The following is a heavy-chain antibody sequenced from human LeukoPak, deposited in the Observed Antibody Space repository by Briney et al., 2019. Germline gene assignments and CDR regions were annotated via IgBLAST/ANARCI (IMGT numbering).Heavy chain of an antibody. CDR1: GGPIDRHY. V-gene: IGHV4-59*11. J-gene: IGHJ4*02. CDR2: VFYPGST. CDR3: ASRPAGSTWYWVFDY. D-gene: IGHD6-13*01. Sequence: SETLSLTCTVSGGPIDRHYWSWIRQPPGKGLEWIGYVFYPGSTNYNPSLKSRVTMSLDTSRHQFSLRLTSVTAADTAIYYCASRPAGSTWYWVFDYWSQGTLVTVSS.